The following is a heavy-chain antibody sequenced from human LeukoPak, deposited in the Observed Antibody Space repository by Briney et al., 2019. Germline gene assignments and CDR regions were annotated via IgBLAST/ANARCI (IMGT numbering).Heavy chain of an antibody. CDR2: FDPEDGET. CDR3: ATVLLGYCSAGSCYWFDP. CDR1: GYTLTELS. V-gene: IGHV1-24*01. Sequence: GASVKVSCKVSGYTLTELSMHWVRQAPGKGLEWMGGFDPEDGETIYAQKFQGRVTMTEDTSTDTAYMELSSLRSEDTAVYYCATVLLGYCSAGSCYWFDPWGQGTPVTVSS. J-gene: IGHJ5*02. D-gene: IGHD2-15*01.